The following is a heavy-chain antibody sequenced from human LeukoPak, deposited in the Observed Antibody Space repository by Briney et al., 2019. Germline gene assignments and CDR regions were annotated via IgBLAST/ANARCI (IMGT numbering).Heavy chain of an antibody. J-gene: IGHJ4*02. CDR1: GFTFNSYA. V-gene: IGHV3-23*01. CDR2: LSGSGGDT. Sequence: GGSLRLSCATSGFTFNSYAMSWVRQALGEGLEWGSGLSGSGGDTDYADSVKGRFTISRDNSRNTLYLQMNSLRSEDTAVYYCAKDAMATVTYFDYWGQGSLVTVSS. D-gene: IGHD4-17*01. CDR3: AKDAMATVTYFDY.